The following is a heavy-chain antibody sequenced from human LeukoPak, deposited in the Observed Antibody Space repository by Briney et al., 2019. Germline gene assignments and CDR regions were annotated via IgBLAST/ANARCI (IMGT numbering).Heavy chain of an antibody. V-gene: IGHV1-69*04. CDR1: GGTFSSYA. CDR2: IIPILGIA. J-gene: IGHJ4*02. CDR3: ARAIGYDSSGYYDY. D-gene: IGHD3-22*01. Sequence: ASVKVSCKASGGTFSSYAISWVRQAPGQGLEWMGRIIPILGIANYAQKFQGRVTITADKSTSTAYMELSSLRSEDTAVYYCARAIGYDSSGYYDYWGQGTLVTVSS.